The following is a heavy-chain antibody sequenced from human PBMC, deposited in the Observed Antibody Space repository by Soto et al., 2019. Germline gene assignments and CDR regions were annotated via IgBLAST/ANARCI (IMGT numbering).Heavy chain of an antibody. D-gene: IGHD2-2*01. CDR1: GFTFSSYW. V-gene: IGHV3-7*04. CDR2: IKQDGSEK. J-gene: IGHJ6*03. Sequence: GGSLRLSCAASGFTFSSYWMSWVRQAPGKGLEWVANIKQDGSEKYYVDSGKGRFTISRDNAKNSLYLQMNSLRAEDTAVYYCARAEEDIVVVPARLEFYYYYYMDVWGKGTTVTVSS. CDR3: ARAEEDIVVVPARLEFYYYYYMDV.